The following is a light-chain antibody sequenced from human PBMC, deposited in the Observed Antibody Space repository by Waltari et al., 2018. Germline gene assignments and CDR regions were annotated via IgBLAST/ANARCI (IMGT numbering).Light chain of an antibody. J-gene: IGKJ3*01. Sequence: DIQMTQSPSSLAASVGARVTITCQASQDVRKYVNWYQQRPGKAPRLLIYDVSNLEAGVPSRFSGSGSVAHFILTISSLQPEDIATYYCQQYYNALTFGPGTKVGFK. V-gene: IGKV1-33*01. CDR1: QDVRKY. CDR3: QQYYNALT. CDR2: DVS.